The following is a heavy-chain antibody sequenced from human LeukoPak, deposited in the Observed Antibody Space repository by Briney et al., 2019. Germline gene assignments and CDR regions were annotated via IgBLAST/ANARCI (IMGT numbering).Heavy chain of an antibody. J-gene: IGHJ3*02. CDR3: ARVTARGAFDI. V-gene: IGHV4-59*01. CDR1: GDSISNYY. D-gene: IGHD3-10*01. Sequence: SETLSLTCTVSGDSISNYYWSWIRQPPGKGLEWIGYTYYSGNTDYNPSLKSRVTISVDTSKNQFSLKLSSVTAADTAVYYCARVTARGAFDIWGQGTMVTVSS. CDR2: TYYSGNT.